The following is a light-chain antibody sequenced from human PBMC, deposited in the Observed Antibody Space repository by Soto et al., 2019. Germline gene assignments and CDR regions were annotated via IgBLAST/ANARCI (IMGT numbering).Light chain of an antibody. J-gene: IGKJ5*01. V-gene: IGKV3-20*01. Sequence: EIVLTQSPGTLSLSPEEKATISCRASQSVSSSYLAWYQQKPGQAPRLLIYGASSRATCISDRFSGSGSGTDFTLTIIRLEPEDFAVYYCQQYGSSLITFGQGTRLEIK. CDR2: GAS. CDR1: QSVSSSY. CDR3: QQYGSSLIT.